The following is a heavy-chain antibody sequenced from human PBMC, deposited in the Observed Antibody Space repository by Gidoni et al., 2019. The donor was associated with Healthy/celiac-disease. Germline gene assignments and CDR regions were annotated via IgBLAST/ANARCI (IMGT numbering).Heavy chain of an antibody. CDR2: ISYDGSNK. D-gene: IGHD3-22*01. J-gene: IGHJ3*02. CDR3: AKERRYDSRNQGAFDI. CDR1: GFTFSSYG. V-gene: IGHV3-30*18. Sequence: QVQLVESGGGVVQPGRSLRRSCAASGFTFSSYGMHWVRQAPGKGLEWVAVISYDGSNKYYADSVKGRFTISRDNSKNTLYLQMNSLRAEDTAVYYCAKERRYDSRNQGAFDIWGQGTMVTVSS.